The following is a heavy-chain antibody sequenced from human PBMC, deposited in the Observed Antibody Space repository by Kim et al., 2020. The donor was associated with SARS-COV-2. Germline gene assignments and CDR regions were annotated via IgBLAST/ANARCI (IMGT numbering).Heavy chain of an antibody. D-gene: IGHD3-3*01. CDR1: GFTFSSYA. CDR3: AGTPDDDFWSDPREQGYMDV. V-gene: IGHV3-30-3*01. J-gene: IGHJ6*03. Sequence: GGSLRLSCAASGFTFSSYAMHWVRQAPGKGLEWVAVISYDGSNKYYADSVKGRFTISRDNSKNTLYLQMNSLRAEDTAVYYCAGTPDDDFWSDPREQGYMDVWGKGTTVTVSS. CDR2: ISYDGSNK.